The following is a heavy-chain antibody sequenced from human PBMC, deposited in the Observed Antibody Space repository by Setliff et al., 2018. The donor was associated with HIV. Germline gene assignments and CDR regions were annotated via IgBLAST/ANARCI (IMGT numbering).Heavy chain of an antibody. V-gene: IGHV4-4*07. CDR2: IYASGST. J-gene: IGHJ6*02. CDR1: GGSFSSYH. CDR3: VSCTNGVWQNYYYYYGMDV. Sequence: SETLSLTCSVSGGSFSSYHWSWIRHRAGKGLEWIGHIYASGSTKYNPSLKSRVTLSVDTSKHQFSLKLSSVTAADTAVYYCVSCTNGVWQNYYYYYGMDVWGQGTTVTVSS. D-gene: IGHD2-8*01.